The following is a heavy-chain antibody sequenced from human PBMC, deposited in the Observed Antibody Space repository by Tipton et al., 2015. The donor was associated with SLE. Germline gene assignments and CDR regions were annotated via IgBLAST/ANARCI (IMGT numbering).Heavy chain of an antibody. J-gene: IGHJ6*03. CDR2: RFSGGST. CDR1: GGSISGTSHY. V-gene: IGHV4-39*01. CDR3: ARRKYYYMDV. Sequence: TLSLTCTVSGGSISGTSHYWGWIRQSPGKGLEWIGSRFSGGSTYYNPSLKSRVTISVDMSKSQFSLNLNLVTAADTAIYYCARRKYYYMDVWGKGTTVTVSS.